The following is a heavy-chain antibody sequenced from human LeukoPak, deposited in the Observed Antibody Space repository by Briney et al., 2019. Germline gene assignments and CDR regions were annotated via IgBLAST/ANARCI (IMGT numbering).Heavy chain of an antibody. Sequence: GASVKVSCKASGYTFTSYGISWVRQAPGQGLEWMGWISAYNGNTNYAQKLQGRVTMTRDTSTSTVYMELSSLRSEDTAVYYCARAPYYDYVWGSAHFDYWGQGTLVTVSS. CDR1: GYTFTSYG. CDR3: ARAPYYDYVWGSAHFDY. CDR2: ISAYNGNT. J-gene: IGHJ4*02. D-gene: IGHD3-16*01. V-gene: IGHV1-18*01.